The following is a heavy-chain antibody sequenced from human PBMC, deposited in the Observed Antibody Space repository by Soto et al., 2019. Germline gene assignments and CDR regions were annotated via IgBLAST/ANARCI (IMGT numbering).Heavy chain of an antibody. Sequence: EVRLVESGGGLVQPGGSLRLSCAASGFNFNIYSMHWVRQAPGKGLVWVSRVNSVGTSTHYADSVKGRFTISRDRAKNSLSLQMNSLRIEDTAVYYCGKDLSPGGLESWGQGTLVTVSS. V-gene: IGHV3-74*01. CDR2: VNSVGTST. CDR1: GFNFNIYS. J-gene: IGHJ4*02. CDR3: GKDLSPGGLES. D-gene: IGHD3-16*01.